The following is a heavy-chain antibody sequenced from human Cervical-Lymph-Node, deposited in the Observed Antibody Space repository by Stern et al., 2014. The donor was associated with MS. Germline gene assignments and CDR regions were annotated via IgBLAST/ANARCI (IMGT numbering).Heavy chain of an antibody. J-gene: IGHJ3*02. Sequence: VQLVESGAEVKKRGASGKVSCKASGYTFTSYYMHWVRQAPGQGLEWMGIINPSGGSTSYAQRFQGRVTMTRATSTSTVSRELSSLRSEDTAVYYCARGDGYNTGAFDIWGQGTMVTVSS. D-gene: IGHD5-24*01. CDR1: GYTFTSYY. CDR2: INPSGGST. CDR3: ARGDGYNTGAFDI. V-gene: IGHV1-46*01.